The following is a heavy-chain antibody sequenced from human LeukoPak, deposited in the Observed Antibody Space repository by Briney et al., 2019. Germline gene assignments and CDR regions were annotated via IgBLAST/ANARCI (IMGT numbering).Heavy chain of an antibody. CDR3: ARAPRYSGYDGGNY. CDR2: FDPEDGET. CDR1: GYTLTELS. D-gene: IGHD5-12*01. J-gene: IGHJ4*02. Sequence: ASVEVSCKVSGYTLTELSMHWVRQAPGKGLEWMGGFDPEDGETIYAQKFQGRVTITRDTSASTAYMELSSLRSEDTAVYYCARAPRYSGYDGGNYWGQGTLVTVSS. V-gene: IGHV1-24*01.